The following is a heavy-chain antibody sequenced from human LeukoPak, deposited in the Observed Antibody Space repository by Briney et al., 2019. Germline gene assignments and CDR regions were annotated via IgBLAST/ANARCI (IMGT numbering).Heavy chain of an antibody. CDR2: INPNSGGT. D-gene: IGHD6-13*01. V-gene: IGHV1-2*02. Sequence: ASVKVSCKASGYTFTGYYIHWVRQAPGQGLEWMGWINPNSGGTNYAQKFQGRVTMTRDTSISTAYMELSRLRSDDTAVYYCARVGPGIAAAFGYWGQGTLVTVSS. CDR1: GYTFTGYY. CDR3: ARVGPGIAAAFGY. J-gene: IGHJ4*02.